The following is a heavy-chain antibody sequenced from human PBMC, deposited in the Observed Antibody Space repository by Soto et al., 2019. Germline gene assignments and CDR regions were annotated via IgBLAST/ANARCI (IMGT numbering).Heavy chain of an antibody. V-gene: IGHV1-69*01. J-gene: IGHJ4*02. D-gene: IGHD3-9*01. Sequence: SVKVSCKASGGAKSSYARRWVRQAPGQGLEWMGGIIPIFGTANYAQKFQGRVTITADESTSTAYMELSSLRSEDTAVYYCARGVFGSSGYDYWGQGTLVTVSS. CDR3: ARGVFGSSGYDY. CDR2: IIPIFGTA. CDR1: GGAKSSYA.